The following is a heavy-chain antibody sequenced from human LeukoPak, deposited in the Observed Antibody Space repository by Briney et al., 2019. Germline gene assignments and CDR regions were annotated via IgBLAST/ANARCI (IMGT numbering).Heavy chain of an antibody. J-gene: IGHJ4*02. Sequence: GGSLRLSCAASGFTFDDYAMHWVRQAPGKGLEWVSGISWNSGSIGYADSVKGRFTISRDNAKNSLYLQMNSLRAEDTALYYCAEDCGSGGVGGGDFDYWGQGTLVTVSS. CDR3: AEDCGSGGVGGGDFDY. V-gene: IGHV3-9*01. D-gene: IGHD3-10*01. CDR1: GFTFDDYA. CDR2: ISWNSGSI.